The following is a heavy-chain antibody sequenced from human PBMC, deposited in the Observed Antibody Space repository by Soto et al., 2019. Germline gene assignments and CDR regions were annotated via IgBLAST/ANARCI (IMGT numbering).Heavy chain of an antibody. CDR1: GYTLTELS. CDR3: ATRIAAAGHNAFDI. D-gene: IGHD6-13*01. CDR2: FDPEDGET. Sequence: GASVTVSCKVSGYTLTELSMHWVRQTPGKGLEWMGGFDPEDGETIYAQKFQGRVTMTEDTSTDTAYMELSSLRSEDTAVYYCATRIAAAGHNAFDIWGQGTMVTVS. J-gene: IGHJ3*02. V-gene: IGHV1-24*01.